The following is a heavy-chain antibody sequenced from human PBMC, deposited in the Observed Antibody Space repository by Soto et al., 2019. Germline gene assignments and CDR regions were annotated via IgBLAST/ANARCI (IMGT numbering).Heavy chain of an antibody. V-gene: IGHV1-18*01. CDR1: GYTFTSYG. Sequence: QGQLVQSGAELKKPGASVKVSCQASGYTFTSYGISWVRQAPGQGLEWMGWLSTFKGDTHYAEKLQGRVTMTTDTTTSTAYMELRNLRSDDTDVYYCARAYGEYYFDYWCKGTLVTVSS. D-gene: IGHD4-17*01. CDR2: LSTFKGDT. J-gene: IGHJ4*02. CDR3: ARAYGEYYFDY.